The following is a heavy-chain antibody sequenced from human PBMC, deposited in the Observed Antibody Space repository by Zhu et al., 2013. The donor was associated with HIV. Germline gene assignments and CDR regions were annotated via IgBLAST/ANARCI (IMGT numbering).Heavy chain of an antibody. CDR1: GGTFSSYA. Sequence: QVQLVQSGAEVKKPGSSVKVSCKASGGTFSSYAISWVRQAPGQGLEWMGGIIPIFGTANYAQKFQGRVTITADESTSTAYMELSSLRSEDTAVYYCARSRGRTIVVVPAAMPDSYYYYGMDVWGQGTTVTVSS. J-gene: IGHJ6*02. CDR2: IIPIFGTA. V-gene: IGHV1-69*01. CDR3: ARSRGRTIVVVPAAMPDSYYYYGMDV. D-gene: IGHD2-2*01.